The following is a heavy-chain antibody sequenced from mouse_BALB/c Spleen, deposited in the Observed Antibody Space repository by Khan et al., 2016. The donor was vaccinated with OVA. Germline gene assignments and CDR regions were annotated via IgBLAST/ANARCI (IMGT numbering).Heavy chain of an antibody. Sequence: QVQLQQSGAELARPGASVKLSCKASGYTFTTYTIHWVKQRPGQGLEWIGYIIPSNDYTNYNQKFKDRATLTADKSSSTAYMQLSSLTSEDSAVYYGVREGAYYGSEGWFAYWGQGTLVTVSA. V-gene: IGHV1-4*01. CDR2: IIPSNDYT. CDR1: GYTFTTYT. CDR3: VREGAYYGSEGWFAY. D-gene: IGHD2-14*01. J-gene: IGHJ3*01.